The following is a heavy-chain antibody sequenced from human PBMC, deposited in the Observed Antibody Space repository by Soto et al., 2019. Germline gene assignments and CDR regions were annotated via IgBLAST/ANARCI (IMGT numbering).Heavy chain of an antibody. CDR1: GGSISSYY. V-gene: IGHV4-4*07. D-gene: IGHD3-3*01. CDR3: ARDSXYDFWSGYYPYYYGMDV. CDR2: IYTSGST. J-gene: IGHJ6*02. Sequence: PSETLSLTCPVSGGSISSYYWSWIRQPAGKGLERIGRIYTSGSTNYNPSLKSRVTMSVDTSKNQFSLKLSSVTAADTAVYYCARDSXYDFWSGYYPYYYGMDVWGQGTTVTVSS.